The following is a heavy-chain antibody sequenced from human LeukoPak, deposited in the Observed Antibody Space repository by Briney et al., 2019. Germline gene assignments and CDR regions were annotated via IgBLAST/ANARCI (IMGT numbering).Heavy chain of an antibody. CDR1: GVSISSSNSY. D-gene: IGHD3/OR15-3a*01. V-gene: IGHV4-39*01. CDR2: IYYGGNT. J-gene: IGHJ4*02. Sequence: SETLSLTCTVSGVSISSSNSYWGWIRQPPGKGLEWIGSIYYGGNTYYNASLKSQVSISIDTSKNQFSLRLTSVTAADTACYYCARQTGSGLFILPGGQGTLVTVSS. CDR3: ARQTGSGLFILP.